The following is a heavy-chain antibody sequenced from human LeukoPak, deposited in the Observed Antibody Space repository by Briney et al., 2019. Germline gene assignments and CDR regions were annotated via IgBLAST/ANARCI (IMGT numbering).Heavy chain of an antibody. CDR1: GYSISSGYY. J-gene: IGHJ4*02. CDR3: ARQISGWYVY. CDR2: IYHSGST. D-gene: IGHD6-19*01. Sequence: SETLSLTCAVSGYSISSGYYWGWIRQPPGRGLEWIGSIYHSGSTYYNPSLKSRVTISVDTSKNQFSLKLSSVTAADTAVYYCARQISGWYVYWGQGTLVTVSS. V-gene: IGHV4-38-2*01.